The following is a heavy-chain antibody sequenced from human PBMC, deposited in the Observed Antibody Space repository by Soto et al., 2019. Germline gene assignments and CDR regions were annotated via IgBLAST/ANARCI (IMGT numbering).Heavy chain of an antibody. CDR3: ARGPRSLDY. V-gene: IGHV3-66*02. CDR2: IYSGGST. Sequence: GESLKISCAASGFTVSSNYMSWVRQAPGKGLEWVSVIYSGGSTYYADSVKGRFTISRDNSKNTLYLQMNSLRAEDTAVYYCARGPRSLDYWGQGTLVTVSS. CDR1: GFTVSSNY. J-gene: IGHJ4*02.